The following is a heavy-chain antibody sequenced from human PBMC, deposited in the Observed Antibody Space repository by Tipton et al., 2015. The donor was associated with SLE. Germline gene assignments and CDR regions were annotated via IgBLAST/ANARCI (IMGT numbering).Heavy chain of an antibody. V-gene: IGHV4-39*07. J-gene: IGHJ5*01. CDR1: GGSISSSRYY. Sequence: TLSLTCTVSGGSISSSRYYWGWIRQPPGKGLEWIGSIYYSGSTNYNPSLKSRVTMSVDTSKNQFSLKLRSVTAADTAVYYCATLSGDYVHFFDSWGQGTLVTVSS. CDR3: ATLSGDYVHFFDS. D-gene: IGHD4-17*01. CDR2: IYYSGST.